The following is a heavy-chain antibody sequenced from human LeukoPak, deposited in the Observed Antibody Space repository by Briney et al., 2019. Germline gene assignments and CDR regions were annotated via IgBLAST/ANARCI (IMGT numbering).Heavy chain of an antibody. J-gene: IGHJ6*03. CDR1: GYTFRTYD. CDR3: ARQGPELYYYYIDV. D-gene: IGHD1-7*01. CDR2: MNPDSGNT. V-gene: IGHV1-8*02. Sequence: ASVKVSCKTSGYTFRTYDINWVRQATGQGLEWMGWMNPDSGNTDYAQKFQGRVTMTRDTSINTAYMELCSLRSEDTAVYYCARQGPELYYYYIDVWGTGTTVIVSS.